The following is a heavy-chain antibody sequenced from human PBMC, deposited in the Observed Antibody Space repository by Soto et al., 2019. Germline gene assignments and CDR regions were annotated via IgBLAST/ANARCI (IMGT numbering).Heavy chain of an antibody. Sequence: QVQLVQSGAEMKKPGSSVKVSCQSSGGTFNTYAMNWVRQAPGQGPEWMGDISPMFGAAKYAPKIQGRVNITSDESTCTSYMQLSSLTSEETALYSGAREGQVNTPAFVCWGQGNLVTVSS. J-gene: IGHJ4*02. CDR1: GGTFNTYA. D-gene: IGHD3-22*01. V-gene: IGHV1-69*19. CDR2: ISPMFGAA. CDR3: AREGQVNTPAFVC.